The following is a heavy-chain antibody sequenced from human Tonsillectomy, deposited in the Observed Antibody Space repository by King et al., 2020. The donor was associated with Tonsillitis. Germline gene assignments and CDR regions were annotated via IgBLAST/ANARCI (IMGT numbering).Heavy chain of an antibody. CDR3: ERGMAAADRVSHGDKYAY. Sequence: VQLQESGPGLVKPSETLSLTCTVSGYSISSGYYWGWIRQPPGKGLEWIGSIYHSGSTYYNPSLKRRVTISVDTSKNQFSLKLSSVTAADTAVYYWERGMAAADRVSHGDKYAYWGQGTLVTVSS. J-gene: IGHJ4*02. V-gene: IGHV4-38-2*02. CDR2: IYHSGST. D-gene: IGHD6-13*01. CDR1: GYSISSGYY.